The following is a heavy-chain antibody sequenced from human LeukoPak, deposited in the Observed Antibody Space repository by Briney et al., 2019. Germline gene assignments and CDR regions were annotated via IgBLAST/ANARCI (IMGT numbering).Heavy chain of an antibody. D-gene: IGHD3-22*01. CDR1: GVTFSNFA. Sequence: ASVKVSCKASGVTFSNFAISWVRQAPGQGLEWMGWISAYNGNTNYAQKLQGRVTMTTDTSTSTAYMELRSLRSDDTAVYYCARGLQYYYDSSGYVDAFDIWGQGTMVTVSS. CDR2: ISAYNGNT. J-gene: IGHJ3*02. CDR3: ARGLQYYYDSSGYVDAFDI. V-gene: IGHV1-18*01.